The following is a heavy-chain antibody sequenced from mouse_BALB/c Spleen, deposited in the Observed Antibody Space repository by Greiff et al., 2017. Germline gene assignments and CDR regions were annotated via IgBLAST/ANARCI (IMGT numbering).Heavy chain of an antibody. D-gene: IGHD2-4*01. V-gene: IGHV1-77*01. J-gene: IGHJ2*01. CDR2: IYPGSGNT. CDR1: GYTFTDYY. CDR3: ARRMIPYYFDY. Sequence: LQESGAELARPGASVKLSCKASGYTFTDYYINWVKQRTGQGLEWIGEIYPGSGNTYYNEKFKSKATLTVDKSSSTAYMQLSSLTSEDSAVYYCARRMIPYYFDYWGQGTTLTVSS.